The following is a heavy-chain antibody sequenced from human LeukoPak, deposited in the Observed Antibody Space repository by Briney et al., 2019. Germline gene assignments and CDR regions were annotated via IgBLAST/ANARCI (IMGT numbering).Heavy chain of an antibody. J-gene: IGHJ4*02. V-gene: IGHV4-59*01. D-gene: IGHD2-15*01. CDR3: ARDVEYCSGGACYSPSLFDY. Sequence: SETLSLTCTVSGGSISSYYWTWIRQPPGKGLEFIGYIYYSGGANYNPSLKSRVSISIDTSKSQFSLKLSSVTAADTAVYYCARDVEYCSGGACYSPSLFDYWGQGTLVTVSS. CDR2: IYYSGGA. CDR1: GGSISSYY.